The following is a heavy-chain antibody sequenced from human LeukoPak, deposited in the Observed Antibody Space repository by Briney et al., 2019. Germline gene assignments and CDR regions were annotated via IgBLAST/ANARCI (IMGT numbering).Heavy chain of an antibody. CDR1: VGSISSYY. CDR2: IYYSGST. D-gene: IGHD3-10*01. V-gene: IGHV4-59*01. Sequence: SETLSLTCTVSVGSISSYYWSWIRQPPGKGLEWIGYIYYSGSTNYSPSLKSRVTISIDTSKNQFSLKLSSVTAADTAMYYCASHYGSGFDYWGQGTLVTVSS. CDR3: ASHYGSGFDY. J-gene: IGHJ4*02.